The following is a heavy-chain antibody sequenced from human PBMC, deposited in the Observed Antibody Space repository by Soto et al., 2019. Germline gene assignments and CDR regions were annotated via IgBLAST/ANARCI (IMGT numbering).Heavy chain of an antibody. V-gene: IGHV4-39*01. CDR2: IYYSGST. Sequence: SETLSLTCTLSAGSLSSSSYYWGWIRQPPGKGLEWIGSIYYSGSTYYNPSLKSRVTISVDTSKNQFSLKLSSVTAADTAVYYCAGPKRYSSGRGYDAFDIWGQGTMVTVSS. CDR3: AGPKRYSSGRGYDAFDI. CDR1: AGSLSSSSYY. J-gene: IGHJ3*02. D-gene: IGHD6-19*01.